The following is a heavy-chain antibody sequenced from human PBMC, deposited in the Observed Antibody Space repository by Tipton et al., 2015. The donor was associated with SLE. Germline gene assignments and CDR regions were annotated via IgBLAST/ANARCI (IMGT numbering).Heavy chain of an antibody. V-gene: IGHV3-30*04. CDR2: IWYDGSNK. Sequence: SLRLSCAASGFTFSTYTLHWVRQAPGKGLEWVAVIWYDGSNKYYADSVKGRFTISRDNSKNTLYLQMNSLRAEDTAVYYCAGELSYYGMDVWGQGTTVTVSS. D-gene: IGHD3-16*02. CDR1: GFTFSTYT. CDR3: AGELSYYGMDV. J-gene: IGHJ6*02.